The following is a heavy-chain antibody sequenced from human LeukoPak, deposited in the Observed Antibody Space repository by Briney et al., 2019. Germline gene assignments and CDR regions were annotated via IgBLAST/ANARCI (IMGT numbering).Heavy chain of an antibody. CDR3: AKDPLHYDSSGPI. CDR2: IDGSGGST. D-gene: IGHD3-22*01. Sequence: GGSLRLSCAASGFTFSKYVMSWVRQAPGKGLEWVSYIDGSGGSTNYADSVKGRFTISRDNSKNTLYLQMNSLRAEDTAVYYCAKDPLHYDSSGPIWGQGTMVTVSS. J-gene: IGHJ3*02. V-gene: IGHV3-23*01. CDR1: GFTFSKYV.